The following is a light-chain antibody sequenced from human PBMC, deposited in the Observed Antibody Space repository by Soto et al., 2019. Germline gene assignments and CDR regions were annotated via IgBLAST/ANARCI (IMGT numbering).Light chain of an antibody. J-gene: IGKJ4*01. Sequence: DIQMTQSPSTLSASVGDRVTITCRASQNIRSWLAWYQQKPGKAPELLIYSASGLESGVTSRFSGSGSGTEFPLTFSSLQPDDFATYYCQEYNGNSGLTFGGGTKVEIK. V-gene: IGKV1-5*03. CDR3: QEYNGNSGLT. CDR2: SAS. CDR1: QNIRSW.